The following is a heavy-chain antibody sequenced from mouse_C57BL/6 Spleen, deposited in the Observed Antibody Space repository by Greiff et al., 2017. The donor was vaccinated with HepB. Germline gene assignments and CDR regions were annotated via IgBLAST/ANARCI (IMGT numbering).Heavy chain of an antibody. CDR2: IYPGDGDT. CDR3: AREGSNYEEEHFDY. J-gene: IGHJ2*01. Sequence: QVQLKHSGAELVKPGASVKISCKASGYAFSSYWMNWVKQRPGKGLEWIGQIYPGDGDTNYNGKFKGKATLTADKSSSTAYMQLSSLTSEDSAVYFCAREGSNYEEEHFDYWGQGTTLTVSS. CDR1: GYAFSSYW. V-gene: IGHV1-80*01. D-gene: IGHD2-5*01.